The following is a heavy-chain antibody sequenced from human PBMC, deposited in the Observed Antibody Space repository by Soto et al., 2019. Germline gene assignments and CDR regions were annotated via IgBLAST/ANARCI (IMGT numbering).Heavy chain of an antibody. V-gene: IGHV3-33*01. J-gene: IGHJ4*02. CDR1: GFTFSSYD. CDR3: ARETDSSSWYLSMHY. CDR2: IWYDGSNK. Sequence: VQLVESGGGVVQPGRSLRLSCAASGFTFSSYDMHWVRQAPGKGLEWVAVIWYDGSNKYYADSVKGRFTISRDNSKNTLYLQMNSLRAEDTAVYYCARETDSSSWYLSMHYWGQGTLVTVSS. D-gene: IGHD6-13*01.